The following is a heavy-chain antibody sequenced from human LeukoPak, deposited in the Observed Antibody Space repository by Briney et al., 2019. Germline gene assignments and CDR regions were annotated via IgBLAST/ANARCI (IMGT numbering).Heavy chain of an antibody. D-gene: IGHD4-17*01. CDR1: GFTFSTYA. CDR2: IWPDGSNT. J-gene: IGHJ4*02. Sequence: GGSLRLSCAASGFTFSTYAMHWVRQAPGKGLDWVAVIWPDGSNTYYAESVKGRFTFSRDNSKNTLYLQMSSLRAEDTAAYHCAKGRNEDGDAALNYWGQGTLVTVSS. V-gene: IGHV3-33*06. CDR3: AKGRNEDGDAALNY.